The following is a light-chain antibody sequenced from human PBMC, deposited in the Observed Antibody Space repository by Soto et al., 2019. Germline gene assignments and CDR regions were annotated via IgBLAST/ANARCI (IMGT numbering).Light chain of an antibody. CDR2: DVS. V-gene: IGLV2-14*01. CDR1: SSDVGGYNY. Sequence: QSALTQPASVSGSPGQSITISCTGTSSDVGGYNYVSWYQQHPGKAPKLMIYDVSNRPSGVSNRFSGSKSGNTASLTISGLQAEDEADYYYSSYTSSSTPYVVFGGGTKLTVL. J-gene: IGLJ2*01. CDR3: SSYTSSSTPYVV.